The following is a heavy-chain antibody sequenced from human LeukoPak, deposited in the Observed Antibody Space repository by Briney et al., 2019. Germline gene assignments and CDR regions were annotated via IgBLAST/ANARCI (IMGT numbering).Heavy chain of an antibody. D-gene: IGHD3-22*01. CDR1: GYTFTSYD. V-gene: IGHV1-8*01. CDR3: ARAPDYYDSSGYYFDY. Sequence: ASVKASCKASGYTFTSYDINWVRQATGQGLEWMGWMNPNSGSTGYAQKFQGRVTMTRNTSISTAYMELSSLRSEDTAVYYCARAPDYYDSSGYYFDYWGQGTLVTVSS. CDR2: MNPNSGST. J-gene: IGHJ4*02.